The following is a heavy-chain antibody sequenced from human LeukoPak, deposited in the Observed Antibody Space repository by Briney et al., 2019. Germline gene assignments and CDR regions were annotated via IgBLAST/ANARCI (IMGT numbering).Heavy chain of an antibody. CDR2: ISESGAST. V-gene: IGHV3-23*01. CDR3: ARPVTGTYAPLEY. Sequence: PGGSLGLSCSVSAFTFNTFDNFAMNWVRQAPGKGLEWVAAISESGASTYYAASVKGRFTISRDNAKNTLYLEMNSLRADDTAVYYCARPVTGTYAPLEYWGQGTLVTVSS. CDR1: AFTFNTFDNFA. J-gene: IGHJ4*02. D-gene: IGHD1-1*01.